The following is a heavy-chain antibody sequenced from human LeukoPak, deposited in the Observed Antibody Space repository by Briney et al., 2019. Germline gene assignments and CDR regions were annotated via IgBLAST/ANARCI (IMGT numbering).Heavy chain of an antibody. J-gene: IGHJ4*02. CDR3: AKHSGDDFATFDY. D-gene: IGHD2-21*02. Sequence: GESLKISFRGSGYTFVNYWIGWVRQMPGKGLEWMGIIYPGDSDTTYSPSFQGQVTISADKSISTAYLQWSSLKASDTAMYYCAKHSGDDFATFDYWGQGTLVTVSS. CDR1: GYTFVNYW. V-gene: IGHV5-51*01. CDR2: IYPGDSDT.